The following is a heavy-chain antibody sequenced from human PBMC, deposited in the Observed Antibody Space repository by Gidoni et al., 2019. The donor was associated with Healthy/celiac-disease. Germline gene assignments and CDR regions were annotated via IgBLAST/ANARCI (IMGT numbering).Heavy chain of an antibody. J-gene: IGHJ6*02. CDR1: GGTFSSYA. D-gene: IGHD5-18*01. Sequence: QVQLVQSGAEVKKPGSSVKVSCTASGGTFSSYAISWVRQAPGQGLEWMGGIIPIFGTANYAQKFQGRVTITADKSTSTAYMELSSLRSEDTAVYYCARALGDTAMEGGDHYYYYGMDVWGQGTTVTVSS. CDR3: ARALGDTAMEGGDHYYYYGMDV. V-gene: IGHV1-69*06. CDR2: IIPIFGTA.